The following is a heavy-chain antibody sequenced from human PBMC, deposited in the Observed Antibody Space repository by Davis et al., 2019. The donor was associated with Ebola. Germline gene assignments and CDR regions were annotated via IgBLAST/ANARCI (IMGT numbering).Heavy chain of an antibody. J-gene: IGHJ4*02. Sequence: ETLSLTCTVSGGSISSYYWSWVRQAPGKGLEWVANIKQDGSEEYYVDSVKGRFTISRDNAKNSLYLQMNSLRAEDTAVYYCARGGWDYWGQGTLVTVSS. CDR1: GGSISSYY. CDR3: ARGGWDY. CDR2: IKQDGSEE. V-gene: IGHV3-7*01.